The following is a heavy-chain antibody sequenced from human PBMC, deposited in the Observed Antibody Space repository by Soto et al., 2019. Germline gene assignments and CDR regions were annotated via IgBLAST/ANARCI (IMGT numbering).Heavy chain of an antibody. CDR1: GFTYSSYS. V-gene: IGHV3-21*01. Sequence: SLRLSCAASGFTYSSYSMNWVRQAPGKGLEWVSSISSSSSYIYYADSVKGRFTISRDNAKNSLYLQMNSLRAEDTAVYYCARDRFGYSSSPYWGMDVWGQGTTVTVSS. CDR3: ARDRFGYSSSPYWGMDV. D-gene: IGHD6-13*01. CDR2: ISSSSSYI. J-gene: IGHJ6*02.